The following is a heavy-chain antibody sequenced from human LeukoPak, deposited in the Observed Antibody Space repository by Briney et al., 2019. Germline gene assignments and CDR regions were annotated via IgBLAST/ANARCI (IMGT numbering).Heavy chain of an antibody. J-gene: IGHJ4*02. D-gene: IGHD3-3*02. CDR2: LFPGDSDP. CDR1: GYKFTNYW. CDR3: ARTSSNSFDY. V-gene: IGHV5-51*01. Sequence: PGESLKISCKGSGYKFTNYWIGWVRQTPGKGLEWMGILFPGDSDPRYNPSFQGQVTISADKSISAAYLQWSSLKASDTAMYYCARTSSNSFDYWGQGTLVTVSS.